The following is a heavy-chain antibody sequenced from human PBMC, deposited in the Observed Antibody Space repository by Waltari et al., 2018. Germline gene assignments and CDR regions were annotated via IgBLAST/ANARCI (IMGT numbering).Heavy chain of an antibody. D-gene: IGHD3-16*02. CDR2: ISYDGSNK. J-gene: IGHJ4*02. CDR1: GFPFSSYV. CDR3: AGPGYRDY. V-gene: IGHV3-30*03. Sequence: QVQLVESGGGVVQPGRSLRLSCAASGFPFSSYVMHWVRQAPGKGLEWMAVISYDGSNKYYADSVKGRFTISRDNSKNTLYLQMNSLRPEDTAVYYCAGPGYRDYWGQGTLVTVSS.